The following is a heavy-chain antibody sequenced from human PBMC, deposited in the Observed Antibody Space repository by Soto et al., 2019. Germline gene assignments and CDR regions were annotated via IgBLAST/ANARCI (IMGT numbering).Heavy chain of an antibody. CDR1: GGSISIGGYY. J-gene: IGHJ5*02. Sequence: SETLSLTCTVSGGSISIGGYYWSWIRQHPGKGLEWIGYIYYSGSTYYNPSLKSRVTISVDTSKNQFSLKLSSVTAADMAVYYCARGHSVVPGGDNWFDPWGQGTLFTVSS. CDR3: ARGHSVVPGGDNWFDP. D-gene: IGHD2-15*01. CDR2: IYYSGST. V-gene: IGHV4-31*03.